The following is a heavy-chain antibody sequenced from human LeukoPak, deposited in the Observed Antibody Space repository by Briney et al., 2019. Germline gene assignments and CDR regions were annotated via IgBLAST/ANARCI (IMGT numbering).Heavy chain of an antibody. CDR1: GFTFSSYW. Sequence: PGGSLRLSCAASGFTFSSYWMSWVRQAPGKGLEWVANIKQDGSEKYYVDSVKGRFTISRDNAKNSLYLQMNSLRAEDTAVYYCARADQLDPYSGSYLGSYWGQGTLVTVSS. D-gene: IGHD1-26*01. V-gene: IGHV3-7*01. J-gene: IGHJ4*02. CDR2: IKQDGSEK. CDR3: ARADQLDPYSGSYLGSY.